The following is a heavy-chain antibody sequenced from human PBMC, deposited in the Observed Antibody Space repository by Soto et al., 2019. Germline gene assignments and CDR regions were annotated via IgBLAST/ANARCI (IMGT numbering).Heavy chain of an antibody. J-gene: IGHJ4*02. D-gene: IGHD4-17*01. CDR1: GGSISSSSYY. V-gene: IGHV4-39*01. CDR2: IYYSGST. Sequence: QLQLQESGPGLVKPSETLSLTCTVSGGSISSSSYYWGWIRQPPGKGLEWIGSIYYSGSTYYNPSLKSRVTISVDTSKNQFSLKLSSVTAADTAVYYCARHHPTDDYGGFGYWGQGTLVTVSS. CDR3: ARHHPTDDYGGFGY.